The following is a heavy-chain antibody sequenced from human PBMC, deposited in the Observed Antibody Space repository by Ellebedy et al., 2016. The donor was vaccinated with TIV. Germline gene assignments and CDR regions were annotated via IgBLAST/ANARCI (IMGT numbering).Heavy chain of an antibody. CDR2: ISAYNGNT. J-gene: IGHJ5*02. D-gene: IGHD3-16*01. CDR3: AREPRYDRPPWFDP. CDR1: GYTFTSYG. V-gene: IGHV1-18*04. Sequence: ASVKVSXKASGYTFTSYGISWVRQAPGQGLEWMGWISAYNGNTNYAQKLQGRVTMTTDTSTSTAYMELRSLRSDDTAVYYCAREPRYDRPPWFDPWGQGTLVTVSS.